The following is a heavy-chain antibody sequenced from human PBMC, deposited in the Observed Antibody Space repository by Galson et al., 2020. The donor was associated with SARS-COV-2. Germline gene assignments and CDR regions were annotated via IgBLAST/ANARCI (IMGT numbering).Heavy chain of an antibody. D-gene: IGHD3-10*01. V-gene: IGHV1-69*01. J-gene: IGHJ6*02. CDR3: ARDSSLGVLWFGELLMPNYYYYYGMDV. Sequence: KISCKASGGTFSSYAISWVRQAPGQGLEWMGGIIPIFGTANYAQKFQGRVTITADESTSTAYMELSSLRSEDTAVYYCARDSSLGVLWFGELLMPNYYYYYGMDVWGQGTTVTVSS. CDR1: GGTFSSYA. CDR2: IIPIFGTA.